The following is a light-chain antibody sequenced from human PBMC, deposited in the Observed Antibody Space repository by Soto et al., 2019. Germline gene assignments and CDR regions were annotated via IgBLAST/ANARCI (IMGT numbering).Light chain of an antibody. CDR3: YSTDTSGNHRV. Sequence: SYELTQPPSVSVSPGQTARITCSGDVFPKKYVYWYQQKSDQAPVLVIYEDTKRPSGIPERVSGSSSGTMATLTISGAQVEDEADYYCYSTDTSGNHRVFGGGTKLTVL. CDR1: VFPKKY. J-gene: IGLJ2*01. V-gene: IGLV3-10*01. CDR2: EDT.